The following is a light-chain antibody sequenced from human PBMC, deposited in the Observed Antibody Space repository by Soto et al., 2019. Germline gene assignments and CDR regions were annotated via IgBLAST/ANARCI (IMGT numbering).Light chain of an antibody. V-gene: IGKV3-15*01. CDR2: ATS. Sequence: EIMMTQSPATLSVSPGERATLSCRASQSVSGNLAWYQQKPGQPPRLLIYATSSRPTGIPARFSGSGSGTEFTLTISSLQSEDFAVYYCQQYNNWPPWTFGQGTKVEIK. J-gene: IGKJ1*01. CDR1: QSVSGN. CDR3: QQYNNWPPWT.